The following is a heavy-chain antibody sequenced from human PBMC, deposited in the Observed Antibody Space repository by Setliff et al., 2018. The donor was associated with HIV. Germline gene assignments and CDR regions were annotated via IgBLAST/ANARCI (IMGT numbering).Heavy chain of an antibody. D-gene: IGHD6-25*01. CDR2: ISYDGNYK. J-gene: IGHJ4*02. CDR3: ARAPCWQRQVDF. CDR1: GFTFSNYA. Sequence: SGGSLRLSCAVSGFTFSNYAMHWVRQASGKGLEWVAVISYDGNYKYYSDSVKGRFTISRDNSKNTLYLQMDSLRPKDTAAYYCARAPCWQRQVDFWGQGTLVTISS. V-gene: IGHV3-30*04.